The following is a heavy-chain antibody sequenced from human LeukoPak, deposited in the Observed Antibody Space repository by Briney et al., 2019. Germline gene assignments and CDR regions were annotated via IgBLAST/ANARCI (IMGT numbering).Heavy chain of an antibody. V-gene: IGHV1-46*01. CDR3: ARGDGRVLVSTILQIDY. D-gene: IGHD3-22*01. Sequence: GASVKVSCKASGYTFGTHWMHWVRQAPGQGLEWMAIINPSGDFRSYAQKFQGRLTVTRDMSTRTVYMELSDLRPEDTAVYYCARGDGRVLVSTILQIDYWGQGTLVTVSS. CDR1: GYTFGTHW. CDR2: INPSGDFR. J-gene: IGHJ4*02.